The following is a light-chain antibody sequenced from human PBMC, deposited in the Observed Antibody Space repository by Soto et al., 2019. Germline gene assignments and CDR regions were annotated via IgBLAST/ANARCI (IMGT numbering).Light chain of an antibody. Sequence: EIVLTQFPGTLSLSPGERATLSCRASQSVSNNHLAWYQQKPGQAPRLLIYGASRRATGIPDRFSGSGSGTDFTLTISRLEPEDLAVYYCQQYDNSVWTFGQGTKVDIK. CDR2: GAS. CDR1: QSVSNNH. V-gene: IGKV3-20*01. CDR3: QQYDNSVWT. J-gene: IGKJ1*01.